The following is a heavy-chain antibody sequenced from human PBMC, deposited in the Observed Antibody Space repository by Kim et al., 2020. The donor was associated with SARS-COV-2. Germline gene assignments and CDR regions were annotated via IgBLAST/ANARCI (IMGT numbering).Heavy chain of an antibody. CDR3: ARDPRGNDYSNYKTNLYYYYYGMDV. V-gene: IGHV1-69*13. CDR2: IIPIFGTA. Sequence: SVKVSCKASGGTFSSYAISWVRQAPGQGLEWMGGIIPIFGTANYAQKFQGRVTITADESTSTAYMELSSLRSEDTAVYYCARDPRGNDYSNYKTNLYYYYYGMDVWGQGTTVTVSS. D-gene: IGHD4-4*01. J-gene: IGHJ6*02. CDR1: GGTFSSYA.